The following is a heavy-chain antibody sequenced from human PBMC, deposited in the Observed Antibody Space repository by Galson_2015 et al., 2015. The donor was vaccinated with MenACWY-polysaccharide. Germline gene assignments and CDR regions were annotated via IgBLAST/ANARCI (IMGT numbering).Heavy chain of an antibody. V-gene: IGHV3-33*01. CDR3: AGGSGYLIDD. Sequence: SLRLSCAASGLRFSGSGMHWVRQAPGKGLEWVAVIQYDGSNKVYVDSVKGRFTISRDNSKNILFLEMNSLRAEDTAVYYCAGGSGYLIDDWGQGTVVTVSS. D-gene: IGHD2-2*03. J-gene: IGHJ4*02. CDR2: IQYDGSNK. CDR1: GLRFSGSG.